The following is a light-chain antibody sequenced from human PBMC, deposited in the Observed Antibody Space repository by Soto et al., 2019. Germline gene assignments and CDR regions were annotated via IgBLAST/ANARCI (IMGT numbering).Light chain of an antibody. Sequence: EIVMTQSPATLSVSPGERATLSCRASQRVSSNIAWYQQKPGQAPRLLIYGASTRATGIPARFSGSGSGTEFTLTISSLQSEDFAVYYCQQYNNWLVTFGQGTKLEIK. V-gene: IGKV3-15*01. J-gene: IGKJ2*01. CDR3: QQYNNWLVT. CDR2: GAS. CDR1: QRVSSN.